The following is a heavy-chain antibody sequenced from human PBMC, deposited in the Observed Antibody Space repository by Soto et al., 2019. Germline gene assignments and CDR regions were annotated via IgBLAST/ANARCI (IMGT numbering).Heavy chain of an antibody. D-gene: IGHD3-22*01. CDR1: GFTFSRYA. Sequence: EVQVSESGGALVQPGGSLRLSCAVSGFTFSRYAMSWVRQAPGKGLEWVSSISGGDDTTYYADSVKGRFTLSRDNSKTTVYLQMNSLRVEDTAMYYCAKHGGSGYYYRDFDDWGQGTLVTVSS. CDR2: ISGGDDTT. V-gene: IGHV3-23*01. CDR3: AKHGGSGYYYRDFDD. J-gene: IGHJ4*02.